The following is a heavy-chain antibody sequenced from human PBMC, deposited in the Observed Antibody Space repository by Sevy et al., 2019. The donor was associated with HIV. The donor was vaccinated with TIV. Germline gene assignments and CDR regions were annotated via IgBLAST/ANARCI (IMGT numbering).Heavy chain of an antibody. CDR1: GFTFSTYE. CDR3: ARDLPPSATTVAHFDY. CDR2: ISNSGNTI. Sequence: GGALRLSCTASGFTFSTYEMNWVRQAPGKGLEWVSYISNSGNTIYYSDSEKGRFTISRDNAKNSLYLQMNSLRAADTAVYYCARDLPPSATTVAHFDYWGRGTLVTVSS. D-gene: IGHD4-17*01. V-gene: IGHV3-48*03. J-gene: IGHJ4*02.